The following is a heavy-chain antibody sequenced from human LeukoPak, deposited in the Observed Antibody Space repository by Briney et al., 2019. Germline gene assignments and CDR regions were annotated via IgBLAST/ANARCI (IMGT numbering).Heavy chain of an antibody. D-gene: IGHD3-10*01. J-gene: IGHJ4*02. CDR3: ARASGPFDY. V-gene: IGHV3-33*08. Sequence: GVSQRLSCAASVFTVSVNYMTCARHAPGRGLEWVAVIWSEGNNKYYADSVQGRFTIPRDNSKNTLYMQMNSLRAEDTGVYSCARASGPFDYWGQGPMVTVSS. CDR1: VFTVSVNY. CDR2: IWSEGNNK.